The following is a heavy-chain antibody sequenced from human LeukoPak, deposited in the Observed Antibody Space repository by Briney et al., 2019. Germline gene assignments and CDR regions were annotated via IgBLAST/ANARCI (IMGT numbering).Heavy chain of an antibody. Sequence: KASQTLSLTCTVSGGSISSGGYYWSWIRQPPGKGLEWIGYIYHSGSTYYNPSLKSRVTISVDRSKNQFSPKLSSVTAADTAVYYCARDRSDYCSSTSCDAFDIWGQGTMVTVSS. J-gene: IGHJ3*02. CDR1: GGSISSGGYY. CDR2: IYHSGST. CDR3: ARDRSDYCSSTSCDAFDI. D-gene: IGHD2-2*01. V-gene: IGHV4-30-2*01.